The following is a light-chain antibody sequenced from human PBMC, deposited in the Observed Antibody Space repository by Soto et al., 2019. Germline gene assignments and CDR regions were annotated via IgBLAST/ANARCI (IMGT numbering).Light chain of an antibody. CDR3: QQRYKMPGT. J-gene: IGKJ1*01. V-gene: IGKV1-39*01. CDR1: QSISSY. CDR2: AAS. Sequence: RAIQSISSYLNWYQQKPGKAPKLLIYAASSLQSGVPPRFRGNVTGTDFTLSISSLQTEDFAIYYWQQRYKMPGTFGQGTKVDIK.